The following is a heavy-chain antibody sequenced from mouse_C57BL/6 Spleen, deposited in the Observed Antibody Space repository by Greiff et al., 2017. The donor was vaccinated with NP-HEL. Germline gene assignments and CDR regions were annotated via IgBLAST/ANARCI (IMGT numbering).Heavy chain of an antibody. D-gene: IGHD1-1*01. CDR1: GYTFTSYW. Sequence: VQLQQPGAELVMPGASVKLSCKASGYTFTSYWMHWVKQRPGQGLEWIGEIDPSDSYTNYNPKFKGKSTVTVDKSSSTAYMQLSSLTSEDSAVYYGATITTVVATRYFDVWGTGTTVTVSS. CDR2: IDPSDSYT. J-gene: IGHJ1*03. CDR3: ATITTVVATRYFDV. V-gene: IGHV1-69*01.